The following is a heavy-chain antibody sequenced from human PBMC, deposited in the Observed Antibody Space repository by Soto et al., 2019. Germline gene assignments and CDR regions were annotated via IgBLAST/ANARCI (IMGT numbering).Heavy chain of an antibody. V-gene: IGHV3-23*01. J-gene: IGHJ4*02. CDR3: AKDLAITMIVVVIPAFDY. D-gene: IGHD3-22*01. Sequence: AALRLSCAGSGFTYSSYAMSSFRQAPGKGLEWVSAISGSGGSTYYADSVKGRFTISRDNSKNTLYLQMNSLRAEDTAVYYCAKDLAITMIVVVIPAFDYWGQGTLVTVSS. CDR1: GFTYSSYA. CDR2: ISGSGGST.